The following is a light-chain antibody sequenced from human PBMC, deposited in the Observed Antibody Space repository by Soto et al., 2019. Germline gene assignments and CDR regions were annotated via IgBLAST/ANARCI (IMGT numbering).Light chain of an antibody. CDR2: DAS. Sequence: EIVLTQSPATLSLSPGERATLSCRASQTINNFLARYQQKPGQAPRLLIYDASNRAPGIPGRFSGSGSGTDFTLNITSLEPDDFAVYHCQQRSTGTFGGGTKVDIK. CDR1: QTINNF. CDR3: QQRSTGT. J-gene: IGKJ4*01. V-gene: IGKV3-11*01.